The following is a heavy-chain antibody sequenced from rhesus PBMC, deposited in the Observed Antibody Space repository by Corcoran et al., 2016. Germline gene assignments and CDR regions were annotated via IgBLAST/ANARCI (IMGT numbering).Heavy chain of an antibody. CDR1: GGSISTNW. CDR3: ARDRGHCDSNTCWQGFDF. Sequence: QLQLQESGPGLLKPSETLSLTCAVSGGSISTNWWNWIRQPPGKGLEWIGRISGSGGTTTYNPSLKSRVTISTDTSKTQFSLNLSPVTAADTAVYYGARDRGHCDSNTCWQGFDFWGQGVLVTVSS. J-gene: IGHJ4*01. D-gene: IGHD2-2*01. V-gene: IGHV4-173*01. CDR2: ISGSGGTT.